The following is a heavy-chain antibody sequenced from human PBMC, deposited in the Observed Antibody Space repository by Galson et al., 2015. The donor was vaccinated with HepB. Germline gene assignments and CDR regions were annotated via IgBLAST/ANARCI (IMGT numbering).Heavy chain of an antibody. D-gene: IGHD3-10*01. Sequence: SLRLSCAASGFTFSGSAMHWVRQASGKGLEWVGRIRSKANSYATAYAASVKGRFTISRDDSKNTAYLQMNSLKTEDTAVYYCTTPKEGSGSYYNAMDVWGKETTVTVSS. CDR3: TTPKEGSGSYYNAMDV. J-gene: IGHJ6*03. CDR1: GFTFSGSA. V-gene: IGHV3-73*01. CDR2: IRSKANSYAT.